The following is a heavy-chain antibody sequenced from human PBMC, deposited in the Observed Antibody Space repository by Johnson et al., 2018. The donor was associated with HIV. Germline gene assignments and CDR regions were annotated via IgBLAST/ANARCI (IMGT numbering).Heavy chain of an antibody. D-gene: IGHD6-13*01. J-gene: IGHJ3*02. CDR1: GFTFSSYG. V-gene: IGHV3-30*02. CDR3: VKGRAQHLDGGAFDI. Sequence: QVQLVESGGGVVQPGGSLRLSCAASGFTFSSYGMHWVRPAPGKGLEWVAFLRYDGSNKYYADSVKGRFIISRDNSNNTLFLEMNSLRTDDTAVYYCVKGRAQHLDGGAFDIWGQGTMVTVSS. CDR2: LRYDGSNK.